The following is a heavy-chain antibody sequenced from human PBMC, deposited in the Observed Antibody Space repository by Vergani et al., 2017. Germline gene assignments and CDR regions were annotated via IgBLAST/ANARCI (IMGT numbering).Heavy chain of an antibody. J-gene: IGHJ6*02. CDR2: IYPGDSDT. Sequence: EVQLVQSGAEVKKPGASLKISCKGSGYSFTSYWIGWVRQMPGKGLEWMGIIYPGDSDTRYSPSFQGQVTISADKSISTAYLQWSSLKASDTAMYYCARYRYYYDSSGSLNYYYYYGMDVWGQGTTVTVSS. D-gene: IGHD3-22*01. CDR3: ARYRYYYDSSGSLNYYYYYGMDV. V-gene: IGHV5-51*01. CDR1: GYSFTSYW.